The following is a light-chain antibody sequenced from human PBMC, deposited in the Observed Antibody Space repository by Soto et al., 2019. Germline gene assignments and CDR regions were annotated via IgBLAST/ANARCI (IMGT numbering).Light chain of an antibody. CDR1: QSVSSSY. CDR3: QQYGSSPVT. V-gene: IGKV3-20*01. J-gene: IGKJ1*01. CDR2: DAS. Sequence: EIVLPQSPGTLSLSPGERATLSCRASQSVSSSYLAWYQQKPGQAPRLLIYDASSRATGIPDRFSGSGSGTDFTLTISRLEPEDFAVYYCQQYGSSPVTFGQGTKVEIK.